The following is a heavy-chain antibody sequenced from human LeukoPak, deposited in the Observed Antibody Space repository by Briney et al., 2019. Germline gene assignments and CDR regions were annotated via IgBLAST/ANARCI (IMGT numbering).Heavy chain of an antibody. CDR3: ARDLAYSRLDY. V-gene: IGHV3-74*01. D-gene: IGHD5-18*01. CDR1: GFTFSSYW. CDR2: INNDGTTT. J-gene: IGHJ4*02. Sequence: GGSLRLSCAASGFTFSSYWMHWVRQAPGKGLVWVSRINNDGTTTVYADSVRGRFTISRDNAKNTLYLQMNSLRVEDTAFYYCARDLAYSRLDYWGQGMLVTVSS.